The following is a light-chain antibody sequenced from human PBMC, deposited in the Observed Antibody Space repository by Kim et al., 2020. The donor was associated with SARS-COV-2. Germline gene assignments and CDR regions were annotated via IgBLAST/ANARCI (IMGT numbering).Light chain of an antibody. V-gene: IGKV3-20*01. J-gene: IGKJ5*01. CDR1: QAVSNAY. CDR3: QQYGSSPTT. Sequence: EILLTQSPGTLSLSPGDRATLSCRASQAVSNAYLAWYQVKPGQAPRLLFFGASSRATGTPDKFRGSGSGTDFTLIINRLEPEDFAVYYCQQYGSSPTTFGQGTRLEIK. CDR2: GAS.